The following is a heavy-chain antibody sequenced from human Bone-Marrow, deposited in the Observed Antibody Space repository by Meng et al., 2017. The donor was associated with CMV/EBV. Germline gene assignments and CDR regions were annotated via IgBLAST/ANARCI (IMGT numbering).Heavy chain of an antibody. Sequence: LRLSCTVSGGSISSSSYYWGWIRQPPGKGLEWIGYIYYSGSTYYNPSLKSRVTISVDTSKNQFSLKLSSVTAADTAVYYCARDRGDYYDSSGYFDYWGQGTLVTVSS. CDR1: GGSISSSSYY. CDR2: IYYSGST. D-gene: IGHD3-22*01. V-gene: IGHV4-31*03. CDR3: ARDRGDYYDSSGYFDY. J-gene: IGHJ4*02.